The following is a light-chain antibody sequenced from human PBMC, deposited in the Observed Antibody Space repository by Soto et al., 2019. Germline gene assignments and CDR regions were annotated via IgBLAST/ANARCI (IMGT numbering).Light chain of an antibody. Sequence: EIVLTQSPATPSLSPGERATLSCRSSQSVSSYLAWYQQKPGQAPRLLIYDASNRTTGIPARFSGSGSATDFTLTISSLEPEDFAVYSCQQRSNWLTFGGGTKVEIK. CDR3: QQRSNWLT. CDR2: DAS. V-gene: IGKV3-11*01. J-gene: IGKJ4*01. CDR1: QSVSSY.